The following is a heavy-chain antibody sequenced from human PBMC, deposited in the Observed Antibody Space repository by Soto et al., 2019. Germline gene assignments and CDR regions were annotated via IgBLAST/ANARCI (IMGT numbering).Heavy chain of an antibody. CDR3: ARSYASGSYTYDY. J-gene: IGHJ4*02. CDR2: ISAYNGNT. CDR1: GYTFTTYG. Sequence: ASVKVSCKASGYTFTTYGISWVRQAPGQGLEWMGWISAYNGNTNYAQNLQGRVTMTTDTSTSAAYMELRSLRSDDTAVYYCARSYASGSYTYDYWGQGTLVTVSS. D-gene: IGHD3-10*01. V-gene: IGHV1-18*01.